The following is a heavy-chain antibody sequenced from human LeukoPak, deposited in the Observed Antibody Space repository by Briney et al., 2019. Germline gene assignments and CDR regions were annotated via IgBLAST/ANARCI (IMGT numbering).Heavy chain of an antibody. CDR1: GFTFSSDA. V-gene: IGHV3-23*01. J-gene: IGHJ4*02. CDR2: ISGSGGST. D-gene: IGHD3-10*01. CDR3: AKDGYYYGSGSYDY. Sequence: PGGSLRLSCAASGFTFSSDAVSWVRQAPGKGLEWVSAISGSGGSTYYAESVKGRFTISRDNSKNTLYLQMNSLRAEDTAAYYCAKDGYYYGSGSYDYWGQGTLVTVSS.